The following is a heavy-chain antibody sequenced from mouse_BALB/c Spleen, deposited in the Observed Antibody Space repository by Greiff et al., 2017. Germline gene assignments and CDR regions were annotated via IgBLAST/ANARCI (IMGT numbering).Heavy chain of an antibody. Sequence: DVQLVESGGGLVQPGGSLRLSCATSGFTFTDYYMSWVRQPPGKALEWLGFIRNKANGYTTEYSASVKGRFTISRDNSQSILYLQMNTLRAEDSATYYCARDKHYYAMDYWGQGTSVTVSS. CDR1: GFTFTDYY. J-gene: IGHJ4*01. CDR3: ARDKHYYAMDY. CDR2: IRNKANGYTT. V-gene: IGHV7-3*02.